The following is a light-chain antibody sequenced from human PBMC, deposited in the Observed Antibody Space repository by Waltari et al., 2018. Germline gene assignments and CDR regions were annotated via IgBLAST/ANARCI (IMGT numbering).Light chain of an antibody. J-gene: IGLJ3*02. Sequence: SYELTQPSSVSVSPGQTARIPCSGDVLAKKSARWFQQKPGQAPVLVIYKDSERPSGIPERFSGSSSGTTVTLTISGAQVEDEADYYCYSAADNNRGVFGGGTKLTVL. CDR2: KDS. CDR1: VLAKKS. V-gene: IGLV3-27*01. CDR3: YSAADNNRGV.